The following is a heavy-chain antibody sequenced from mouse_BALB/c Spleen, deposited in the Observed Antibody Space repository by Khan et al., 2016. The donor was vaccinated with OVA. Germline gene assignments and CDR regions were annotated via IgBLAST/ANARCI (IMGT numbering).Heavy chain of an antibody. CDR3: ARSDSLLSCFPY. V-gene: IGHV3-2*02. D-gene: IGHD2-12*01. CDR1: GYSITTDYA. CDR2: INYSGST. J-gene: IGHJ3*01. Sequence: EVQLQESGPGLVKPSQSLSLTCTVTGYSITTDYAWNWIRQLPGNKLEWMGYINYSGSTSYNPSLKSRISLTRATSKNQFFLQLNSVTTEDTATYYCARSDSLLSCFPYWGQGTLVTVTA.